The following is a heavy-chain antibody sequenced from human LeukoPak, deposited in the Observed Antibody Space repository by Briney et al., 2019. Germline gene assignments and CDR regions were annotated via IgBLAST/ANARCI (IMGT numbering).Heavy chain of an antibody. CDR1: GFTFSCYA. D-gene: IGHD6-13*01. Sequence: PGGSLRLSCAASGFTFSCYAMSWVRLAPGKGLEWVSAISGSGGSTYYADSVKGRFTISRDNSKNTLYLQMNSLRAEDTAVYYCAKDLVRSWLIDFDYWGQGTLVTVSS. CDR2: ISGSGGST. CDR3: AKDLVRSWLIDFDY. V-gene: IGHV3-23*01. J-gene: IGHJ4*02.